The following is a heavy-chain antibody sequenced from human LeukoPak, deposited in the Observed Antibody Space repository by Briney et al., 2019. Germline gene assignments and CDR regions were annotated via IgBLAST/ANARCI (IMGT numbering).Heavy chain of an antibody. CDR3: ARVLDYYVSGTYGFDY. J-gene: IGHJ4*02. CDR1: GGSISSGGYY. V-gene: IGHV4-30-2*01. D-gene: IGHD3-10*01. Sequence: PSQTLSLTCTVSGGSISSGGYYWSWIRQPPGKGLEWIGYIYHSGSTYYNPSLKSRVTISVQTSENQFSLKLRSVTAADTAVYYCARVLDYYVSGTYGFDYWGQGTLVTVSS. CDR2: IYHSGST.